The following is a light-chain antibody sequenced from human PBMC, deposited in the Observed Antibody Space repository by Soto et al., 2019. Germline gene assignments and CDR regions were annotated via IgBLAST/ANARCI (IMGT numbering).Light chain of an antibody. J-gene: IGLJ1*01. CDR1: SSDVGGYNY. CDR2: EVS. V-gene: IGLV2-14*01. CDR3: SSYTSSSILYV. Sequence: QSVLTQPASVSGSPGQSITISCTGTSSDVGGYNYVSWYQQHPVKAPKLMIYEVSNRPSGVSNRFSGSKSGNTASLTISGLQAEDEADYYCSSYTSSSILYVFGTGTKVTVL.